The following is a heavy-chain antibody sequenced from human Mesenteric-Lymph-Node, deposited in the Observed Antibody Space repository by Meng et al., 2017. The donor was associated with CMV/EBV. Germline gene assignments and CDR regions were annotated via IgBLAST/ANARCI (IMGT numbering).Heavy chain of an antibody. V-gene: IGHV5-51*01. CDR1: GYSFATYW. J-gene: IGHJ4*02. CDR2: IYPGDSDT. D-gene: IGHD1-20*01. Sequence: GESLKISCKGSGYSFATYWIGWVRQMPGKGLEWMGIIYPGDSDTRYSPSFQGQVTISADKSISTAYLQWSSLKASDTAMYYCARLSPELSGTLDYWGQGTLVTVSS. CDR3: ARLSPELSGTLDY.